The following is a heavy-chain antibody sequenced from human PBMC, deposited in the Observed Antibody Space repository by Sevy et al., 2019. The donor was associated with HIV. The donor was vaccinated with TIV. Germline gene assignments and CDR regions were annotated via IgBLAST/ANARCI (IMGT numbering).Heavy chain of an antibody. D-gene: IGHD5-12*01. V-gene: IGHV3-33*08. Sequence: GGSLRLSCVASRSPFRPFVMPWVRRAPGRGRGGVAVIWQDGNSGYYADSVRGRFTISRDDSKNTLYLQMNSLRAEDTAVYYCASEAGYGTDSRPFDYWGQGTLVTVSS. CDR3: ASEAGYGTDSRPFDY. CDR1: RSPFRPFV. J-gene: IGHJ4*02. CDR2: IWQDGNSG.